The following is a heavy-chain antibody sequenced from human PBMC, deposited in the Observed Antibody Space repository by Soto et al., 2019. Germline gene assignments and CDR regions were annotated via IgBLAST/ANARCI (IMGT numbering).Heavy chain of an antibody. CDR3: ARDIDG. V-gene: IGHV3-48*01. Sequence: EVQVVESGGGLVQPGGSLRLSCAASGFTFSSYSMNWVRQAPGKGLEWVSYISSSSSTIFYAVSVKGRFTISRDNAKNSLYMQMNSLRAEDTAVYYCARDIDGGGQGTLVTVSS. CDR2: ISSSSSTI. CDR1: GFTFSSYS. D-gene: IGHD2-15*01. J-gene: IGHJ4*02.